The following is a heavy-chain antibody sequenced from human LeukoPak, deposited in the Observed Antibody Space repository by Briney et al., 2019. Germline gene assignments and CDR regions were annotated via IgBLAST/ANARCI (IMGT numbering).Heavy chain of an antibody. V-gene: IGHV3-20*04. Sequence: GGSLRLXCAASGFTFDDYGMSWVRQAPGKELEWVSGINWNGGSTGYADSVKGRFTISRDNAKNSPYLQMNSLRAEDTALYYCARGGGPSGSYYFDYWGQGTLVTVSS. CDR1: GFTFDDYG. CDR3: ARGGGPSGSYYFDY. J-gene: IGHJ4*02. D-gene: IGHD1-26*01. CDR2: INWNGGST.